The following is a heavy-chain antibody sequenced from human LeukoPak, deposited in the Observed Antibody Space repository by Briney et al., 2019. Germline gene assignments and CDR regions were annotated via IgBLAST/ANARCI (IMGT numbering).Heavy chain of an antibody. CDR1: GGSFSGYY. Sequence: SETLSLTCAVYGGSFSGYYWSWIRQPPGKGLEWIGEINHSGSTNDNPSLKSRVTISVDTSKNQFSLKLSSVTAADTAVYYCARPSYDFGFGNWFDPWGQGTLVTVSS. V-gene: IGHV4-34*01. J-gene: IGHJ5*02. CDR3: ARPSYDFGFGNWFDP. CDR2: INHSGST. D-gene: IGHD3-3*01.